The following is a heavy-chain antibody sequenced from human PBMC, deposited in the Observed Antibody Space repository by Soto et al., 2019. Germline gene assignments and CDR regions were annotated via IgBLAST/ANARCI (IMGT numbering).Heavy chain of an antibody. CDR3: AKGLHDYGDS. CDR2: ISGSGYYT. D-gene: IGHD3-16*01. Sequence: GGSLRLSCAASGFTFSSYAMSWVRQAPGKGLEWVSAISGSGYYTYYADSVKGRFTISRDNSKNTLYLQMNSLRAEDTAVFYCAKGLHDYGDSWGQGTLVTVSS. CDR1: GFTFSSYA. V-gene: IGHV3-23*01. J-gene: IGHJ4*02.